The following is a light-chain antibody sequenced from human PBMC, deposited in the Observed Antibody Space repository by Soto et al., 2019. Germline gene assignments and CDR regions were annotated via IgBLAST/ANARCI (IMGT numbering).Light chain of an antibody. CDR2: VAS. Sequence: DIQMTQSPSSLSASVGDRVTITCRASQSIGSYLSWYQQKPGKAPKLLINVASTLQSGVPSRFSGSGSGTDFTLAISSLQPEDFATYYCQQSSSTPQTFGGGTRVETK. CDR1: QSIGSY. V-gene: IGKV1-39*01. J-gene: IGKJ4*01. CDR3: QQSSSTPQT.